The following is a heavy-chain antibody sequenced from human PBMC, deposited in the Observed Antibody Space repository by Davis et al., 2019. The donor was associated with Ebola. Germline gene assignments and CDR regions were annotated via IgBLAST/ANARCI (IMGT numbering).Heavy chain of an antibody. J-gene: IGHJ5*02. V-gene: IGHV4-59*01. D-gene: IGHD1-26*01. CDR3: ARGGQGVGAGRWLDP. CDR2: ISYSGSA. Sequence: SETLSLTCSVAGVSISTSYWSWIRLPPGKRLEWIGHISYSGSASLSPSLKSRVSISIDTSESRFSLKLTSVTPADTAVYYCARGGQGVGAGRWLDPWGQGNLVIASS. CDR1: GVSISTSY.